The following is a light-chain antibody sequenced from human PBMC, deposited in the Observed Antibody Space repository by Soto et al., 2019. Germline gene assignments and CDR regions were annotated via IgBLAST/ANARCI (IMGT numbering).Light chain of an antibody. J-gene: IGKJ2*01. CDR3: QQRSNWPLYT. CDR2: DAS. V-gene: IGKV3-11*01. Sequence: EVVLTQSPATLSLSPGERATLSCRASQSVSSYLAWYQPKPGQAPRLLIYDASERASGIPARFSGSGSGTDFTLPISSLAPEDFAVYYCQQRSNWPLYTFGQGTKLEIK. CDR1: QSVSSY.